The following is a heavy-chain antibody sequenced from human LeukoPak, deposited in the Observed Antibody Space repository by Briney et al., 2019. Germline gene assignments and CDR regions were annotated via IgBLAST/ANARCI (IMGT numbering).Heavy chain of an antibody. J-gene: IGHJ6*03. D-gene: IGHD5-18*01. CDR2: IYTSGST. V-gene: IGHV4-4*09. CDR1: GGSISSYY. CDR3: ARGSYGPPYYYYYYMDV. Sequence: PSETLSLTCTVSGGSISSYYWSWIRQPPGKGLEWIGYIYTSGSTNYNPSLKSRVTISVDTSKNQFSLKLSSVTAADTAVYYCARGSYGPPYYYYYYMDVWGKGTTVTVSS.